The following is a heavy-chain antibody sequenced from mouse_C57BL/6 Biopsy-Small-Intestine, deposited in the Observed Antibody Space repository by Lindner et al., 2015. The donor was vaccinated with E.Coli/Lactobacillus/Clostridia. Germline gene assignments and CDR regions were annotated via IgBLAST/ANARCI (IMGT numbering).Heavy chain of an antibody. D-gene: IGHD1-1*01. J-gene: IGHJ4*01. V-gene: IGHV1-53*01. CDR2: INPNNGDT. CDR3: ARDRYYSDRSGFYYY. CDR1: GYRFTGHY. Sequence: SVKVSCKASGYRFTGHYLHWVRQAPGQGLEWMGWINPNNGDTNFAQKFQGRVTMTRDTSIGTAYMELSSLTSDDTAVYYCARDRYYSDRSGFYYYWGQGTLVTVSS.